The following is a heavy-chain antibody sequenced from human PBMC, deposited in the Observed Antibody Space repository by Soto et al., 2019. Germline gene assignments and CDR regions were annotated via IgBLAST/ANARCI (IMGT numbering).Heavy chain of an antibody. V-gene: IGHV4-31*03. CDR2: IFYSGTT. J-gene: IGHJ5*02. D-gene: IGHD3-9*01. CDR1: GGSINTAGYY. CDR3: ARSFYDLSTATGGHWFDP. Sequence: PSETLSLTCTVSGGSINTAGYYWNWVRHSPGKGLEWIGYIFYSGTTYYNPSLESRLTMSLDKSKNHFSLRLSSVTVADTAYYSCARSFYDLSTATGGHWFDPWGHGTLVTVS.